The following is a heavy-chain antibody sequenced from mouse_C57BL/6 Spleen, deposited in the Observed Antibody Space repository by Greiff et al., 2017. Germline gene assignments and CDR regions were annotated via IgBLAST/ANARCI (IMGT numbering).Heavy chain of an antibody. D-gene: IGHD2-2*01. Sequence: VQLQQSGAELVKPGASVKLSCKASGYTFTRYWMHWVKQRPGRGLEWIGRIDPNSGGTKYNEKFKSKATLTVDKPSSTAYMRLSSLASEDSAVDYCAYGYDGAWFAYWGQGTLVTVSA. CDR2: IDPNSGGT. CDR1: GYTFTRYW. CDR3: AYGYDGAWFAY. V-gene: IGHV1-72*01. J-gene: IGHJ3*01.